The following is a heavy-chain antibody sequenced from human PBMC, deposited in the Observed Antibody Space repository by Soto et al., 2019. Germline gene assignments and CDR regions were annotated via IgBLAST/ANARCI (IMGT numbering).Heavy chain of an antibody. CDR2: ISDSGGTS. CDR1: GFIFSNYV. V-gene: IGHV3-23*04. Sequence: EVQLVDSGGGLVQPGGSLRLSCAASGFIFSNYVMSWVRQAPGKGLEWVSSISDSGGTSYYADSVKGRFTISRDNSKNTLYLQMNSLRAEDTGIYYCAKRPRALLTFDYWGQGSLVTFSS. CDR3: AKRPRALLTFDY. D-gene: IGHD1-26*01. J-gene: IGHJ4*02.